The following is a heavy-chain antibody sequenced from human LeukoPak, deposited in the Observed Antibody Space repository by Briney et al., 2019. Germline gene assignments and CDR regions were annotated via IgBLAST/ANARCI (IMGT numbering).Heavy chain of an antibody. Sequence: NASETLSLTCAVYGGSFSGYYWSWIRQPAGKGLEWIGRIYTSGSTNYNPSLKSRVTISVDTSKNQFSLKLSSVTAADTAVYYCARGGGDWGFHQSDYWGQGTLVTVSS. CDR2: IYTSGST. CDR1: GGSFSGYY. V-gene: IGHV4-59*10. J-gene: IGHJ4*02. CDR3: ARGGGDWGFHQSDY. D-gene: IGHD2-21*01.